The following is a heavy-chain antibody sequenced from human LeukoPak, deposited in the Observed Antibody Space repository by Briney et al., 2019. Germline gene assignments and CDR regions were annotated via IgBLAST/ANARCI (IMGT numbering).Heavy chain of an antibody. CDR3: ARSGCSSTSCLFDP. Sequence: SETLSLTCTVSGGSISSYYWSWIRQPAGKGLEWIGRIYTSGSTSYNPSLKSRVTMSVDTSKNQFSLKLSSVTAADTAVYYCARSGCSSTSCLFDPWGQGTLVTVSS. CDR1: GGSISSYY. D-gene: IGHD2-2*01. CDR2: IYTSGST. J-gene: IGHJ5*02. V-gene: IGHV4-4*07.